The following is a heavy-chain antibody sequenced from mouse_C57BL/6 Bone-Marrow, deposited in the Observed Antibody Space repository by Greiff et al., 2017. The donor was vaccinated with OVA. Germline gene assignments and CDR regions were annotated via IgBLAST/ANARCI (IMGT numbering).Heavy chain of an antibody. CDR1: GYTFTSYW. CDR3: ARSDGYYVLLYWYFDV. CDR2: IDPSDSYT. Sequence: VQLQQPGAELVMPGASVKLSCKASGYTFTSYWMHWVKQRPGQGLEWIGEIDPSDSYTNYTQKFKGKSTLTVDKSSSTAYMQLSSLTSEDSAVYYCARSDGYYVLLYWYFDVWGTGTTVTVSS. D-gene: IGHD2-3*01. V-gene: IGHV1-69*01. J-gene: IGHJ1*03.